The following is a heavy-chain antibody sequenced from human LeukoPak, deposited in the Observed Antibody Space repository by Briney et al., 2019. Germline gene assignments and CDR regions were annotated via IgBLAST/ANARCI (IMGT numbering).Heavy chain of an antibody. Sequence: PGGSLRLSCAATGFTVSSNHMSWVRQAPGKGLERVSLIYSGGGTYYADSVKGRFTISRDDSKNTLSLQMNSLRAKDTAVYYCARKYCSGGSCYWVDDYWGQGTLVTVSS. J-gene: IGHJ4*02. D-gene: IGHD2-15*01. CDR2: IYSGGGT. V-gene: IGHV3-53*01. CDR3: ARKYCSGGSCYWVDDY. CDR1: GFTVSSNH.